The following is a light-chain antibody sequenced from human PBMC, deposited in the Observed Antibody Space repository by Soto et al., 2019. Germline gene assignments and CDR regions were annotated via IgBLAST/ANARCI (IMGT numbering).Light chain of an antibody. Sequence: EVVLTQSPATLSLSPGERATLSCRASESVSTFVDWYQQKPGQAPRLLLHGASTRATGIPARFSGSGSGTDFSLTISNLEPEDFAVYYCQQYGSSLFTFGPGTKVDFK. V-gene: IGKV3-11*01. J-gene: IGKJ3*01. CDR2: GAS. CDR1: ESVSTF. CDR3: QQYGSSLFT.